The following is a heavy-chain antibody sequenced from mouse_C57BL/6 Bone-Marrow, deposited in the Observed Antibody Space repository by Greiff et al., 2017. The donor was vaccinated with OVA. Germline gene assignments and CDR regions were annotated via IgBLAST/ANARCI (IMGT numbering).Heavy chain of an antibody. V-gene: IGHV5-17*01. CDR1: GFTFSDYG. J-gene: IGHJ2*01. D-gene: IGHD1-1*01. CDR2: ISSGSSTI. Sequence: EVKLVASGGGLVKPGGSLKLSCAASGFTFSDYGMHWVRQAPEQGLEWVAYISSGSSTISYADPVKGRFTISRDNAKNTLFLQMTSLRSEDTAMYYCARNYYGRYYFDYWGQGTTLTVSS. CDR3: ARNYYGRYYFDY.